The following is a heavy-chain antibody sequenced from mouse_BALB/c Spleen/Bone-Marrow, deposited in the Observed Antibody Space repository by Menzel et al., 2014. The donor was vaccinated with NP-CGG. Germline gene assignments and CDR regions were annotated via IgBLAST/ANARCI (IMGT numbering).Heavy chain of an antibody. CDR2: IDPANGNT. V-gene: IGHV14-3*02. J-gene: IGHJ3*01. D-gene: IGHD1-1*01. CDR3: ASYYYGSSGFAY. CDR1: GFNIKDTY. Sequence: VQLKESGAELVKPGASVKLSCTASGFNIKDTYMNWVKQRPEQGLEWIGRIDPANGNTKYDPKFQGKATITADTSSNTAYLQLSSLTSEDTAVYYCASYYYGSSGFAYWGQGTLVTVSA.